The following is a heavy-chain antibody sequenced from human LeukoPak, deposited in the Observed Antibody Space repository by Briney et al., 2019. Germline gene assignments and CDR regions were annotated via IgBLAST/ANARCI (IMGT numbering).Heavy chain of an antibody. J-gene: IGHJ6*03. CDR1: GYTFSIYG. CDR3: TKESPFYRGSFHYYMDV. V-gene: IGHV3-30*02. D-gene: IGHD3-16*02. Sequence: PGGSLRLSCAAPGYTFSIYGMYSVRQSPGKGLEWVAFIRFDGSSKYYADSVKGRFTISRDNSKNTLYLQMTSLRAEDTAVYYCTKESPFYRGSFHYYMDVWGTGTSVTISS. CDR2: IRFDGSSK.